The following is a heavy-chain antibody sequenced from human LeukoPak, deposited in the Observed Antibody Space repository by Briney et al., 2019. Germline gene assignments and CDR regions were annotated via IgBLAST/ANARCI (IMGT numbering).Heavy chain of an antibody. CDR2: IYTGGST. Sequence: GGSLRLSCAASGFTVSSNYMSWVRQAPGKGLEWISVIYTGGSTYYADSVKGRFTISRDNSKNTLYLQMNSLRAEDTAVYYCARHHLYSSSWYVWFDPWGQGTLVTVSS. J-gene: IGHJ5*02. CDR1: GFTVSSNY. V-gene: IGHV3-53*01. CDR3: ARHHLYSSSWYVWFDP. D-gene: IGHD6-13*01.